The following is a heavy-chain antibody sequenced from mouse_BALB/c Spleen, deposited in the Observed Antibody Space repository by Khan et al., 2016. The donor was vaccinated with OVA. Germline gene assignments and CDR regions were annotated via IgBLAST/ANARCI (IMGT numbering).Heavy chain of an antibody. J-gene: IGHJ4*01. V-gene: IGHV5-17*02. CDR2: ISSGSSTI. CDR1: GFPFSSLG. Sequence: EVQLVESGGGLVQPGGSRKLSCAAPGFPFSSLGMHWVRQDPEKGQEWVAYISSGSSTIYYADTVKGRLTIPRDNPKNTLFLQMTSLRAEDTAMYYCARREDLYAMDYWGQGTSVTVSS. CDR3: ARREDLYAMDY.